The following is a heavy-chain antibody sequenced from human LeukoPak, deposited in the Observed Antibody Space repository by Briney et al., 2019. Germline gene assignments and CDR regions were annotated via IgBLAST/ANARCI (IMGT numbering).Heavy chain of an antibody. Sequence: SETLSLTCDVSGGSISSYYWSWIRQPPGKGLEWLGNIFDNENTVYNPSLRSRLTISLDTSKSQFSLKLTSVTAADTAIYYCARVTLTTTARAFDIWGQGTMVTVSS. CDR1: GGSISSYY. CDR3: ARVTLTTTARAFDI. D-gene: IGHD1-14*01. CDR2: IFDNENT. J-gene: IGHJ3*02. V-gene: IGHV4-59*12.